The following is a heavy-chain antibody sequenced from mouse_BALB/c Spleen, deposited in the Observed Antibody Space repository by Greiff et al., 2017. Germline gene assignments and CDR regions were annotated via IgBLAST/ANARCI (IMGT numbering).Heavy chain of an antibody. V-gene: IGHV6-6*02. J-gene: IGHJ3*01. CDR3: TSFRITPGFAY. CDR1: GFTFSNYW. CDR2: IRLKSNNYAT. D-gene: IGHD2-4*01. Sequence: EVQRVESGGGLVQPGGSMKLSCVASGFTFSNYWMNWVRQSPEKGLEWVAEIRLKSNNYATHYEESVKGRFTISRDDSKSSVYLQMNNLRAEDTGIYYCTSFRITPGFAYWGQGTLVTVSA.